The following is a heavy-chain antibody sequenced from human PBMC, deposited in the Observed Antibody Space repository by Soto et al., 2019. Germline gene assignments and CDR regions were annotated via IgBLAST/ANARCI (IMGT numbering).Heavy chain of an antibody. V-gene: IGHV4-31*03. J-gene: IGHJ4*02. CDR1: GASIRSGGYY. Sequence: SETLSLTCSVSGASIRSGGYYWSWLRQSPGKGLEWIGHIYYTGSTFYSPSLKSRLTISLDTSKNQFSLDLRSVTAADTAMYSCARIEMASIKWGRGTLVTVSS. CDR3: ARIEMASIK. CDR2: IYYTGST.